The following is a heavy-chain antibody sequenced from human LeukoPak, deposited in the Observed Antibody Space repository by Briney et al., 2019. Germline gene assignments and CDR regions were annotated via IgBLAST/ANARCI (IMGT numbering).Heavy chain of an antibody. J-gene: IGHJ4*02. V-gene: IGHV3-43*02. D-gene: IGHD5-24*01. Sequence: GGSLRLSCAASGFTFDNYAMHWVRLAPGKGLEWVSLISGDGSDTNYADSVKGRFTISRDNAKNSLYLQMNSLRAEDTAVYHCAREGGLQGLYYFDYWGQGTLVTVSS. CDR3: AREGGLQGLYYFDY. CDR1: GFTFDNYA. CDR2: ISGDGSDT.